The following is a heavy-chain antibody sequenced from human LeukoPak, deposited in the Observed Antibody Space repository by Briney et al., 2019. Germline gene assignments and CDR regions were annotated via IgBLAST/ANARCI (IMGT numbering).Heavy chain of an antibody. D-gene: IGHD3-16*01. Sequence: ASVKVSCKASGYTFTSYAMHWVRQAPGQRLEWMGWIHAGNGKTKYSQKFQGRVTFIWDTSATTAYMELSSLTSADTAIYYCAGNSPGGSIAEGDWFDPWGQGTLVTVSS. V-gene: IGHV1-3*01. CDR3: AGNSPGGSIAEGDWFDP. CDR2: IHAGNGKT. CDR1: GYTFTSYA. J-gene: IGHJ5*02.